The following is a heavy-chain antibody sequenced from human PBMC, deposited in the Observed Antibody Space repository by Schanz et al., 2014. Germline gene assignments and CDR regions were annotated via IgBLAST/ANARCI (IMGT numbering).Heavy chain of an antibody. D-gene: IGHD3-16*01. J-gene: IGHJ2*01. Sequence: QVQLVPSGAEVKKPGASVKVSCKASGYTFTSYGISWVRQAPGQGLEWLGWIRPDNGHTTYSQKVRDRVIFTTDTSANTAYMELRSLRSDDTAHYYCVRVPSRDVAFDLWGRGTLXTVSS. V-gene: IGHV1-18*01. CDR3: VRVPSRDVAFDL. CDR2: IRPDNGHT. CDR1: GYTFTSYG.